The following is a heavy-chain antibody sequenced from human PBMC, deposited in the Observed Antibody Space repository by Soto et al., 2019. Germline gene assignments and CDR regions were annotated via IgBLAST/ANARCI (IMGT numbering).Heavy chain of an antibody. CDR1: GGTFSTYA. J-gene: IGHJ4*02. CDR3: AIDRGAV. CDR2: IIASFGTA. V-gene: IGHV1-69*01. D-gene: IGHD3-10*01. Sequence: QVQLVQSWAEVKKTGSSVKVSCTASGGTFSTYAINWVRQAPGQGLEWMGGIIASFGTANYAQKFQGRGTISADESTSTDYMELSRLRSEDTAVYYCAIDRGAVWGQGTLVTVSS.